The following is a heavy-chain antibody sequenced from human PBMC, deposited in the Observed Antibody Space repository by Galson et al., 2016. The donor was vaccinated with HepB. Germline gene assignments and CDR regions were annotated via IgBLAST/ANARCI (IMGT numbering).Heavy chain of an antibody. Sequence: SLRLSCADSGFIFRSYAMNWVRQAPGKGLEWLAVISNDGSNKYFADSVKGRFTISKDNSKNTLYLQMNSLRAEDTAVYYCARGLDATLGGGWHYGMDVWGQGTTVTVSS. V-gene: IGHV3-30-3*01. CDR1: GFIFRSYA. D-gene: IGHD5-18*01. J-gene: IGHJ6*02. CDR2: ISNDGSNK. CDR3: ARGLDATLGGGWHYGMDV.